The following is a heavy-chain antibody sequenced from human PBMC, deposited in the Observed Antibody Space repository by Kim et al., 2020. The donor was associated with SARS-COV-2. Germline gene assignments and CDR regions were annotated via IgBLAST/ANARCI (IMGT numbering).Heavy chain of an antibody. CDR2: IYYSGST. CDR3: ARSRGGELLWFGELFPRGNWFDP. D-gene: IGHD3-10*01. CDR1: GGSISSGGYY. V-gene: IGHV4-31*03. J-gene: IGHJ5*02. Sequence: SETLSLTCTVSGGSISSGGYYWSWIRQHPGKGLEWIGYIYYSGSTYYNPSLKSRVTISVDTSKNQFSLKLSSVTAADTAVYYCARSRGGELLWFGELFPRGNWFDPWGQGTLVTVSS.